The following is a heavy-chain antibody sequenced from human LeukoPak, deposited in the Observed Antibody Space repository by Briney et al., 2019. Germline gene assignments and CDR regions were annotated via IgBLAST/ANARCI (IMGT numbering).Heavy chain of an antibody. J-gene: IGHJ4*02. CDR3: ARSFRRGSHSGYDYFVY. CDR2: IYTSGST. CDR1: GGSISSGSYY. D-gene: IGHD5-12*01. Sequence: SETLSLTCTVSGGSISSGSYYWSWIRQPAGKGLEWIGRIYTSGSTNYNPSLKSRVTISIDTSKNQFSLKLSSVTAADTAVYYCARSFRRGSHSGYDYFVYWGQGTLVTVSS. V-gene: IGHV4-61*02.